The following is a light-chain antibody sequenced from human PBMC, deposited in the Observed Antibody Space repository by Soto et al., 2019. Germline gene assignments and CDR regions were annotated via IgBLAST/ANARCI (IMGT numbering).Light chain of an antibody. J-gene: IGKJ4*01. Sequence: EIQMTKSPSSLSASVGDRVTITCRASQSISTYLNWYQQKPGKARNVLIWAASNLQGGVPSRFTGSGFGTDFTLTISSLQPEDFATYYCQQSYIPPPTFGGGTKVDIK. CDR2: AAS. V-gene: IGKV1-39*01. CDR3: QQSYIPPPT. CDR1: QSISTY.